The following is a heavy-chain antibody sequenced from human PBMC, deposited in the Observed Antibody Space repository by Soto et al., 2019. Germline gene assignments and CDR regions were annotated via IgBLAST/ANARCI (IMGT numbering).Heavy chain of an antibody. D-gene: IGHD2-15*01. CDR1: GGCISSYY. CDR3: ARGGWSYDY. CDR2: IYYSGST. J-gene: IGHJ4*02. Sequence: PSETVSLTCTVSGGCISSYYWSWIRQPPGKGLEWIGYIYYSGSTNYNPSLKSRVTISVDTSKNQFSLKLSSVTAADTAVYYCARGGWSYDYWGQGALVTVSS. V-gene: IGHV4-59*01.